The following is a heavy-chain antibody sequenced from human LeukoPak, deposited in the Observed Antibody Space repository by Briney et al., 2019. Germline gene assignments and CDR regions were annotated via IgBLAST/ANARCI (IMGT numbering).Heavy chain of an antibody. D-gene: IGHD3-9*01. CDR1: GYSFTSYW. Sequence: PGESLKISCKGSGYSFTSYWIGWVRQMLGKGLEWMGIIYPGDSDTRYSPSFQGQVTISAAKSISTAYLQWSSLKASDTAMYYCARRGAVYDILTGYYPPYFDYWGQGTLVTVSS. J-gene: IGHJ4*02. CDR2: IYPGDSDT. V-gene: IGHV5-51*03. CDR3: ARRGAVYDILTGYYPPYFDY.